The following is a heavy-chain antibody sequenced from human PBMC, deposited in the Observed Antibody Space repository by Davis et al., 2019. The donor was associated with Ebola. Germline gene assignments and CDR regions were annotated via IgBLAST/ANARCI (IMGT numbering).Heavy chain of an antibody. D-gene: IGHD6-19*01. V-gene: IGHV3-21*04. Sequence: GESLKISCAASGFTFSTYSMNWVRQAPGKGLEWVSSISSGSYYIYYADSLKGRFTISRDNAKNSLYLQMNSLRAEDTAVYFCARGVAVGGFYFDYWGQGTLVTVSS. CDR3: ARGVAVGGFYFDY. CDR2: ISSGSYYI. J-gene: IGHJ4*02. CDR1: GFTFSTYS.